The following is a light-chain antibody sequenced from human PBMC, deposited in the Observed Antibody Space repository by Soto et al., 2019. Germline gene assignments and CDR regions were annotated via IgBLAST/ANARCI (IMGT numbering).Light chain of an antibody. CDR1: QSLSRHY. V-gene: IGKV3-20*01. J-gene: IGKJ5*01. CDR3: QHFSNSPSIT. Sequence: EIVLTQSPATLSLSPGERATLSCRASQSLSRHYLAWYQQKPGQAPRLLIYAASSRATGIPVRFSGSGSGTDFTLTISRLEPEDFAVYYCQHFSNSPSITFGQGTRLEIK. CDR2: AAS.